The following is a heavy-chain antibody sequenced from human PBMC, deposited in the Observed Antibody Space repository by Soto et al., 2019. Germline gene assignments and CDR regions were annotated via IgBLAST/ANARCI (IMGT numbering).Heavy chain of an antibody. D-gene: IGHD3-3*01. J-gene: IGHJ2*01. CDR3: ARIPYGTTIFGEKYSYFDR. CDR2: IIPIFGTT. V-gene: IGHV1-69*01. CDR1: GGTFSSYA. Sequence: QVQLVQSGAEVKKPGSSVKVSCKASGGTFSSYAISWVRQAPGQGHEWMGGIIPIFGTTNYAQKFQGRVTITADECASTAYMELSRLRSDDTAVYYCARIPYGTTIFGEKYSYFDRWVRGTLVTVS.